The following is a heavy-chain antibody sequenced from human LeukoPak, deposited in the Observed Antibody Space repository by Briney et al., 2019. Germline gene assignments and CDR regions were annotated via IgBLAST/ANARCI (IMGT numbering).Heavy chain of an antibody. D-gene: IGHD5-18*01. J-gene: IGHJ6*03. CDR1: GGPISGYY. Sequence: SETLSLTCIVSGGPISGYYWSWIRQPPGKGLEWIGSFYYSETINYNPSLKSRVTISADTSKNQVSLKLSSVTAADTAAYYCARGAQHWIQPNYMDVWGKGTTVTVTS. V-gene: IGHV4-59*01. CDR2: FYYSETI. CDR3: ARGAQHWIQPNYMDV.